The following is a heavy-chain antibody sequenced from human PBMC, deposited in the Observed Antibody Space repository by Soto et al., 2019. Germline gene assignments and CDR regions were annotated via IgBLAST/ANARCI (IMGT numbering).Heavy chain of an antibody. CDR3: AKEYGSGSYYYYYGMDV. CDR2: ISYDGSNK. J-gene: IGHJ6*02. CDR1: GFTFSSYG. Sequence: QVQLVESGGGVVQPGRSLRLSCAASGFTFSSYGMHWVRQAPGKGLEWVAVISYDGSNKYYADSVKGRFTISRDNSKNTLYLQMNSLRAEGTAVYYCAKEYGSGSYYYYYGMDVWGQGTTVTVSS. V-gene: IGHV3-30*18. D-gene: IGHD3-10*01.